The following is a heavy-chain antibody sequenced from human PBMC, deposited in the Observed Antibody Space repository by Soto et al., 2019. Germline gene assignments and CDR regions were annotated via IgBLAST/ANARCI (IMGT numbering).Heavy chain of an antibody. V-gene: IGHV4-34*01. CDR3: ARGSSGWYDY. Sequence: SETLSLTCAVYGGSFSGYYWSWIRQPPGKGLEWIGEINHSGSTNYNPSLKSRVTISVDTSKNQFSLKLSSVTAADTAVYYCARGSSGWYDYWGQGTLVTAPQ. D-gene: IGHD6-19*01. J-gene: IGHJ4*02. CDR2: INHSGST. CDR1: GGSFSGYY.